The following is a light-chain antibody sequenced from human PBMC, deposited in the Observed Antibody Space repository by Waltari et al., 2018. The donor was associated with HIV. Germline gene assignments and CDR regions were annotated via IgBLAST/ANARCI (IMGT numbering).Light chain of an antibody. CDR2: SNS. CDR1: PANLGHNS. Sequence: QSVLTQPPSASGTPGQRVTLSCSGSPANLGHNSVHWYQQFPGSAPKLLLYSNSQRPLGVPDRFSGSKSGSSASLAISGPQADDEAHYYCASWDDTLGVVFGGGTTLTVL. CDR3: ASWDDTLGVV. J-gene: IGLJ2*01. V-gene: IGLV1-44*01.